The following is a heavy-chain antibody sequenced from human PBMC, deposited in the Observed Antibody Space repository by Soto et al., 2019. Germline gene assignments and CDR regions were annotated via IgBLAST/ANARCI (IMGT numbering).Heavy chain of an antibody. V-gene: IGHV1-69*13. CDR3: ARAVPRRKTSIQLWPRLDY. CDR2: IIPIFGTA. D-gene: IGHD5-18*01. CDR1: GGTFSSYA. Sequence: SVKVSCKASGGTFSSYAISWVRQAPGQGLEWMGGIIPIFGTANYAQKFQGRVTITADESTSTAYMELSSLRSEDTAVYYCARAVPRRKTSIQLWPRLDYWGQGTLVTV. J-gene: IGHJ4*02.